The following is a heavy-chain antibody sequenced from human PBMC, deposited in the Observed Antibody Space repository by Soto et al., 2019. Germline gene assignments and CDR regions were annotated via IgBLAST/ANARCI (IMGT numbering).Heavy chain of an antibody. D-gene: IGHD3-10*01. CDR1: GGSISSSNW. J-gene: IGHJ4*02. CDR2: IYHSGST. Sequence: QVQLQESGPGLVKPSGTLSLTCAVSGGSISSSNWWSWVRQPPGKGLEWIGEIYHSGSTNYNPSLKSRVTRSVYKSKNQFSLELSSVTAADTAVYYCARVAGMVPYFDYWGQGTLVTVSS. CDR3: ARVAGMVPYFDY. V-gene: IGHV4-4*02.